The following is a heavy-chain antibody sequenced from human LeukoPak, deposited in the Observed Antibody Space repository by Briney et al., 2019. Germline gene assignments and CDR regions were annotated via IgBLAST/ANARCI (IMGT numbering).Heavy chain of an antibody. D-gene: IGHD6-6*01. CDR1: GYTFTSYG. J-gene: IGHJ5*02. CDR2: ISAYNGNT. CDR3: ARDLRRFDSSSWLRGLWFDP. Sequence: GASVKVSCKASGYTFTSYGISWVRQAPGQGLEWMGWISAYNGNTNYAQKLRGRVTMTTDTSTSTAYMELRSLRSDDTAVYYCARDLRRFDSSSWLRGLWFDPWGQGTLVTVSS. V-gene: IGHV1-18*01.